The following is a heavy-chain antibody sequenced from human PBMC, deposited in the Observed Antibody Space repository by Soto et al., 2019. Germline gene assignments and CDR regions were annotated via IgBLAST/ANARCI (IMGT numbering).Heavy chain of an antibody. CDR3: AREGVIIRSFDY. Sequence: SETLSLTCTVSGGSISSTSYYWGWIRQPPGKGLEWIGYIYYSGSTNYNPSLKSRVTISVDTSKNQFSLKLSSVTAADTAVYYCAREGVIIRSFDYWGQGTLVTVSS. J-gene: IGHJ4*02. V-gene: IGHV4-61*01. CDR2: IYYSGST. CDR1: GGSISSTSYY. D-gene: IGHD3-10*01.